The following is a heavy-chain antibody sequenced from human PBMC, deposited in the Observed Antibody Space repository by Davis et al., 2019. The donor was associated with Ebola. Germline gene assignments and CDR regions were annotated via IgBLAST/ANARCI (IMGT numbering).Heavy chain of an antibody. J-gene: IGHJ5*02. CDR1: GFTFSSYG. CDR2: ISYDGRNK. Sequence: GESLKISCAASGFTFSSYGMHWVRQAPGKGLEWVAVISYDGRNKYYADSVKGRFAISRDNSRNTLFLLMNDLRDEDTGVYYCAKDGWSGGGGGIDQWGQGTLVIVFS. V-gene: IGHV3-30*18. CDR3: AKDGWSGGGGGIDQ. D-gene: IGHD2-15*01.